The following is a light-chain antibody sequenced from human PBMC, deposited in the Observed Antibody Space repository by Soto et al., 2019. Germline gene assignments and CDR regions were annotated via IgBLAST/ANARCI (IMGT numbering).Light chain of an antibody. CDR1: QSVDIS. Sequence: ERMLTLSPATLSVSPGERIVLSCRASQSVDISLAWYQQKPGQAPRLLIYGASTRATDMPGTFSGSGSGTDFTLTISSLEPEDYAVYYCQQRINWPTFGQGTKVDI. J-gene: IGKJ1*01. V-gene: IGKV3-11*01. CDR3: QQRINWPT. CDR2: GAS.